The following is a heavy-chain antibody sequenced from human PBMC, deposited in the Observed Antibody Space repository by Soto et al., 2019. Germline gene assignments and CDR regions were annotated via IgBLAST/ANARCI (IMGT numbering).Heavy chain of an antibody. J-gene: IGHJ1*01. V-gene: IGHV2-5*02. CDR3: AQSRLPSTMTTSAEYFQH. CDR1: GFSLSTSGVN. CDR2: IYWDDDK. Sequence: QITLKESGPTLVKPTQTLTLTCTFSGFSLSTSGVNVAWIRQPPGKALEWLALIYWDDDKRYSPSLKSRLTISKDTSKNQVVLTMTNMDPVDTATYYCAQSRLPSTMTTSAEYFQHRGQGTLVTVSS. D-gene: IGHD4-17*01.